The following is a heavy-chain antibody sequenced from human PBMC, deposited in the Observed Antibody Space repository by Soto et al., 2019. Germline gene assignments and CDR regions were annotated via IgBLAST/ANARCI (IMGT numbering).Heavy chain of an antibody. V-gene: IGHV1-3*01. CDR1: GYTFTSYA. J-gene: IGHJ4*02. D-gene: IGHD5-12*01. CDR2: INAGNGNT. CDR3: ARYSGYDLNYFDY. Sequence: QVPLVQSGAEVKKPGASVKVSCKASGYTFTSYAMHWVRQAPGQRLEWMGWINAGNGNTKYSQKFQGRVTITRDTSASTAYMELSSLRSEDTAVYYCARYSGYDLNYFDYWGQGTLVTVSS.